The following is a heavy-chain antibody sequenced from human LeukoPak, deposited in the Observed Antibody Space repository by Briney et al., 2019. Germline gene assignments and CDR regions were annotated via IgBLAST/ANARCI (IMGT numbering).Heavy chain of an antibody. CDR3: ARRKEGGYCSGGSCYPFAFDI. CDR1: GGSISSSNW. J-gene: IGHJ3*02. Sequence: SGTLSLTCAVSGGSISSSNWWSWVRQPPGKGLEWIGEIYHSGSTNYNPSLKSPVTISEDKSKNQFSLKLSSVPAPDTAVYYCARRKEGGYCSGGSCYPFAFDIWGQGTMVTVSS. CDR2: IYHSGST. V-gene: IGHV4-4*02. D-gene: IGHD2-15*01.